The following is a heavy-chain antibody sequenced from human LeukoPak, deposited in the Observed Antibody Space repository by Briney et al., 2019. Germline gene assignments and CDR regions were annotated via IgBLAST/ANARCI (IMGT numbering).Heavy chain of an antibody. V-gene: IGHV4-59*08. J-gene: IGHJ5*02. D-gene: IGHD3-16*01. CDR1: GGSISSYY. Sequence: SETLSLTCTVSGGSISSYYWSWIRQPPGKGQEWIGYIYYSGSTNYNPSLKSRVTISVDTSKNQFSLKLSSVTAADTAVYYCARQGYDYVWGSYDNWFDPWGQGTLVTVSS. CDR2: IYYSGST. CDR3: ARQGYDYVWGSYDNWFDP.